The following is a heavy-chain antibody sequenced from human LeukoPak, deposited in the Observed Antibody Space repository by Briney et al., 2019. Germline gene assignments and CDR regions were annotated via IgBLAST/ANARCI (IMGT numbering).Heavy chain of an antibody. V-gene: IGHV1-18*01. D-gene: IGHD3-22*01. Sequence: ASVKVSCKASGYTFTSYGVSWVRQAPGQGLEWMGWISAYNGNTNYAQKLQGRVTMTTDTSTSTAYMELRSLRSDDTAVYYCARTRHYYDSRYFDLWGRGTLVTVSS. J-gene: IGHJ2*01. CDR2: ISAYNGNT. CDR3: ARTRHYYDSRYFDL. CDR1: GYTFTSYG.